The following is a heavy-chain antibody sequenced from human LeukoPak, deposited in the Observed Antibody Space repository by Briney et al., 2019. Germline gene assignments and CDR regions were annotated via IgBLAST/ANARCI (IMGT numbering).Heavy chain of an antibody. CDR3: ARGAPITQQLVPNLYYYYGMDV. Sequence: ASVKVSCKASGGTFSSYAISWLRQAPGQGLEWMGRIIPILGIANYAQKFQGRVTITADKSTSTAYMELSSLRSEDTAVYYCARGAPITQQLVPNLYYYYGMDVWGQGTTVTVSS. D-gene: IGHD6-13*01. J-gene: IGHJ6*02. CDR2: IIPILGIA. V-gene: IGHV1-69*04. CDR1: GGTFSSYA.